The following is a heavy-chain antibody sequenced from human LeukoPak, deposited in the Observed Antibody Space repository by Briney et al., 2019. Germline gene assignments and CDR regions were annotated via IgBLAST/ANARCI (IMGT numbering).Heavy chain of an antibody. Sequence: GGSLRLSCAASGFTFSNYWMHWVRQAPGKGLVWLANIDLDGSSAHYADSVQGRFIISRDNAKNTLYLQMNSLRVEDTAVYYCARVMLGYCTEATCYRAGFDPWGQGTLVTVSS. J-gene: IGHJ5*02. D-gene: IGHD2-8*02. CDR3: ARVMLGYCTEATCYRAGFDP. CDR1: GFTFSNYW. V-gene: IGHV3-74*01. CDR2: IDLDGSSA.